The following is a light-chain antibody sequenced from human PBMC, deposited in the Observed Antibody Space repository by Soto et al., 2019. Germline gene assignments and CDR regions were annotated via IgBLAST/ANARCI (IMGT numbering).Light chain of an antibody. J-gene: IGKJ2*01. CDR1: QSVSSSY. CDR3: QQYGSSPMYT. CDR2: GAS. V-gene: IGKV3-20*01. Sequence: EIVLTQSPGTLSLSPGERATLSCRASQSVSSSYLAWYQQKPGQAPRLLIYGASSRATGIPDRFRGSGSGTDFTLTISRLEPEDFVVYYCQQYGSSPMYTFGQGTKLEIK.